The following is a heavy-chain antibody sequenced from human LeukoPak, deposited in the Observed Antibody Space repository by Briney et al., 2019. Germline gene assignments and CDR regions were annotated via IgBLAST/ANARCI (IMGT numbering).Heavy chain of an antibody. Sequence: PGGSLRLSCAASGFTFNTHGMHWVRQAPGKGLEWVAAIWFDGSVKHYSDAVEGRFTISRDNSLNTLYLQMNSLRVEDTAIYYCAKDTAVQFLEPAFWGQGTLVTVSS. J-gene: IGHJ4*02. D-gene: IGHD3-3*01. CDR2: IWFDGSVK. CDR3: AKDTAVQFLEPAF. CDR1: GFTFNTHG. V-gene: IGHV3-33*06.